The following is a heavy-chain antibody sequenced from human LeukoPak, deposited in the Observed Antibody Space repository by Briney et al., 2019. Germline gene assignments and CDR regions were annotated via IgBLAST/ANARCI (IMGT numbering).Heavy chain of an antibody. J-gene: IGHJ4*02. V-gene: IGHV3-74*01. CDR3: ARARREGSNGHFWY. Sequence: GGSLRLSCAASGFTFRSYWMHWVRQAPGKGLVWVSRINNGGTNTTYADSVKGRFTISRDNSKNTLYLQMDSLRADDTAIYYCARARREGSNGHFWYWGQGTLVTVSS. D-gene: IGHD5-24*01. CDR2: INNGGTNT. CDR1: GFTFRSYW.